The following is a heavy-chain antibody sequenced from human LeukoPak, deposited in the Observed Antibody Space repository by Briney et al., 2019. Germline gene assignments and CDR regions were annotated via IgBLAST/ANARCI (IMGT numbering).Heavy chain of an antibody. D-gene: IGHD3-9*01. CDR3: ARDKARDWLLFDY. V-gene: IGHV4-39*07. CDR1: GGSISSRSYY. J-gene: IGHJ4*02. CDR2: IYYSGAT. Sequence: SETLSLTCTVSGGSISSRSYYWGWIRQPPGKGLEWIGSIYYSGATYYNPSLKSRVTISVDTSKNQFSLKLSSVTAADTAVYYCARDKARDWLLFDYWGQGTLVTVSS.